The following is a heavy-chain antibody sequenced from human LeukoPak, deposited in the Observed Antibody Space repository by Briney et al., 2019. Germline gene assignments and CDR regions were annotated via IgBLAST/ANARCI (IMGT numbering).Heavy chain of an antibody. CDR3: AKPYCSSTSCKSGYFDY. CDR2: ISSSSSYI. CDR1: GFTFSSYI. D-gene: IGHD2-2*01. Sequence: GGSLRLSCAASGFTFSSYIMNWVRQAPGKGLEWVSSISSSSSYIYYADSVKGRFTISRDNAKNSLYLQMNSLRAEDTAVYYCAKPYCSSTSCKSGYFDYWGQGTLVTVSS. V-gene: IGHV3-21*01. J-gene: IGHJ4*02.